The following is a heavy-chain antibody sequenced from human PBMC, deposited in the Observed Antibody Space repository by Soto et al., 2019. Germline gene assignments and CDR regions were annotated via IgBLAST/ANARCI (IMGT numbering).Heavy chain of an antibody. V-gene: IGHV3-21*01. CDR3: SRDQPGYSYGYGLGY. D-gene: IGHD5-18*01. J-gene: IGHJ4*02. CDR1: GFTFSSYS. CDR2: ISSSSSYI. Sequence: EVQLVESGGGLVKPGGSLRLSCAASGFTFSSYSMNWVRQAPGKGLEWVSSISSSSSYIYYADSVKGRFTISRDNAKNSLYLQMNILRAEDTDVYYCSRDQPGYSYGYGLGYWGQGTLVTVSS.